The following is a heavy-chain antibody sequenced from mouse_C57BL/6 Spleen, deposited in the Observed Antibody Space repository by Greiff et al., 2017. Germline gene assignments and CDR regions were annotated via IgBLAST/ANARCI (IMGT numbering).Heavy chain of an antibody. D-gene: IGHD2-1*01. V-gene: IGHV2-2*01. CDR1: GFSLTSYG. Sequence: VQGVESGPGLVQPSQSLSITCTVSGFSLTSYGVHWVRQSPGKGLEWLGVIWSGGSTAYNAAFISRLSISKDNSKSQVFFKMNSLQADDTAIYYCARREDYYGNPFAYWGQGTLVTVSA. CDR3: ARREDYYGNPFAY. CDR2: IWSGGST. J-gene: IGHJ3*01.